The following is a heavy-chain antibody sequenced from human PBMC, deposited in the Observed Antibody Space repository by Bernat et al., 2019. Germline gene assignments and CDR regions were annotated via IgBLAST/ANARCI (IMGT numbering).Heavy chain of an antibody. Sequence: QVQLVESGGGVVQPGRSLRLSCAASGFTFSSYAMHWVRQAPGKGLEWVAVISYDGSNKYYADSVKGRFTISRDNSKNTLYLQMNSLRAEDTAVYYCARDHRFNYYGSGSYNYYMDVWGKETTVTVSS. V-gene: IGHV3-30*01. D-gene: IGHD3-10*01. CDR2: ISYDGSNK. J-gene: IGHJ6*03. CDR3: ARDHRFNYYGSGSYNYYMDV. CDR1: GFTFSSYA.